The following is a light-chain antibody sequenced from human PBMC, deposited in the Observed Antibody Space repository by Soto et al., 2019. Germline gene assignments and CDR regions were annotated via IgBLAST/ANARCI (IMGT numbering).Light chain of an antibody. CDR3: LLSYSGARPVV. Sequence: QAVVTQEPSLTVCPGGTVTLTCGSSTGAVTSGHYPYWFQQKPGQAPRTLIYDTSNKHSWTPARFSGSLLGGKAALTLSGAQPEDEAEYYCLLSYSGARPVVFGGGTKVTVL. J-gene: IGLJ2*01. CDR1: TGAVTSGHY. V-gene: IGLV7-46*01. CDR2: DTS.